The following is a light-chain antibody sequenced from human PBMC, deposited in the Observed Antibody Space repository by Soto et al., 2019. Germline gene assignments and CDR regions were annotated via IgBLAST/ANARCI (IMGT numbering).Light chain of an antibody. V-gene: IGKV3-15*01. CDR2: GAS. J-gene: IGKJ5*01. Sequence: EIVMTQSPAPLSVSPGERTTPPCRASQSVSSNLAWYQQKPGQAPRLLIYGASTRATGIPARFSGSGSGTEFTLTISSLQSEDFAVYYCQQYNNWPPTTFGQGTRLE. CDR1: QSVSSN. CDR3: QQYNNWPPTT.